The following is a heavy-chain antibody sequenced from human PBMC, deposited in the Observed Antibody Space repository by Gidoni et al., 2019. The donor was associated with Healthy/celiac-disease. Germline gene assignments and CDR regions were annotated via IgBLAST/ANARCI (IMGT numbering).Heavy chain of an antibody. CDR3: ARDGEYYDILTGYYIPYYYYGMDV. CDR1: GGSVSSGSYY. J-gene: IGHJ6*02. V-gene: IGHV4-61*01. CDR2: IYYSGST. Sequence: QVQLQESGPGLVKPSETLSLTCTVSGGSVSSGSYYWSWIRQPPGKGLEWIGYIYYSGSTNYNPSLKSRVTISVDTSKNQFSLKLSSVTAADTAVYYCARDGEYYDILTGYYIPYYYYGMDVWGQGTTVTVSS. D-gene: IGHD3-9*01.